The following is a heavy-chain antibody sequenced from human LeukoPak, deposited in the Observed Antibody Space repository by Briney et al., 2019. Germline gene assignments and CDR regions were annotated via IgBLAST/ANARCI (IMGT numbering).Heavy chain of an antibody. CDR1: GGTFSSYA. Sequence: SVKVSCKASGGTFSSYAISWVRQAPGQGLEWMGRITPIFGIANYAQKFQGRVTITADKSTSTAYMELSSLRSEDTAVYYCASYYYDSSGYYYPLDYWGQGTLVTVSS. V-gene: IGHV1-69*04. CDR2: ITPIFGIA. CDR3: ASYYYDSSGYYYPLDY. J-gene: IGHJ4*02. D-gene: IGHD3-22*01.